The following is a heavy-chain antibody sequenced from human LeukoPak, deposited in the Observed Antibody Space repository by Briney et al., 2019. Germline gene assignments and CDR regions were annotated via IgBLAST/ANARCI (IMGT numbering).Heavy chain of an antibody. D-gene: IGHD3-3*01. CDR3: ARVQYDFWSGYQEYYFDY. V-gene: IGHV4-59*01. CDR2: IYYSGST. Sequence: SETLSLTCTVSGGSISSYYWSWIRQPPGKGLEWIGYIYYSGSTNYNPSLKSRATISVDTSKNQFSLKLSSVTAADTAVYYCARVQYDFWSGYQEYYFDYWGQGTLVTVSS. J-gene: IGHJ4*02. CDR1: GGSISSYY.